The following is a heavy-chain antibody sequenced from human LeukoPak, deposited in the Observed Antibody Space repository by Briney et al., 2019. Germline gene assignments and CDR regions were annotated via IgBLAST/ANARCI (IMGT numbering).Heavy chain of an antibody. CDR3: ARVGGGEMATINSAFDI. J-gene: IGHJ3*02. CDR1: GGTFRSFA. CDR2: VLPIFGTA. V-gene: IGHV1-69*05. D-gene: IGHD5-24*01. Sequence: ASVKVSCKASGGTFRSFAISWVRQAPGQGLEWMGGVLPIFGTARYAQKFQGRVTINTDESTGTAYMELSSLRSDDTAVYYCARVGGGEMATINSAFDIWGQGTMVTVSS.